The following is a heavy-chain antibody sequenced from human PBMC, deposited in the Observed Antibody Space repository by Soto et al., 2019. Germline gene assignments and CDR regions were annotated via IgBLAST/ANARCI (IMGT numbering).Heavy chain of an antibody. V-gene: IGHV5-51*01. CDR2: IYPGDSDT. J-gene: IGHJ6*02. CDR1: GYSFISYW. Sequence: GESLTVSCISSGYSFISYWIVWVRQMPGKGLEWMGIIYPGDSDTRYSPSFQGQVTISADKSISTAYLQWSSLKASDTAMYYCARHGTYYDILSGYYPYYYYGMDAWGQGTTLTVS. D-gene: IGHD3-9*01. CDR3: ARHGTYYDILSGYYPYYYYGMDA.